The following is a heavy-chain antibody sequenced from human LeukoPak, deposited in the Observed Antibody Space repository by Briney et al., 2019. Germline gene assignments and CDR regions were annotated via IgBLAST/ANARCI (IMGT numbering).Heavy chain of an antibody. D-gene: IGHD1-26*01. CDR2: IYYSGSV. J-gene: IGHJ6*03. CDR1: GGSISSSNYY. V-gene: IGHV4-39*07. CDR3: ARAERPRSGSYYYYYYYYMDV. Sequence: KASETLSLTCTVSGGSISSSNYYWGWVRQPPGKGLEWIGSIYYSGSVYYNPSLRSRVTISVDTSKNQFSLKLSSVTAADTAVYYCARAERPRSGSYYYYYYYYMDVWGKGTTVTISS.